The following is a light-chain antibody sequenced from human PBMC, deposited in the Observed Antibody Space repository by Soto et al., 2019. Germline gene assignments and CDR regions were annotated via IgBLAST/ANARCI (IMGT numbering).Light chain of an antibody. V-gene: IGKV1-5*03. CDR1: QSINSW. Sequence: DIQMTQSPSTLSASVGDRVTITCRASQSINSWLAWYQQKPGTAPKLLIYKASTLQTGVPSRFSGSGSGTEFTLTISSLQPDDFATYYCQQYNGNWTFGQGTKVDIK. J-gene: IGKJ1*01. CDR2: KAS. CDR3: QQYNGNWT.